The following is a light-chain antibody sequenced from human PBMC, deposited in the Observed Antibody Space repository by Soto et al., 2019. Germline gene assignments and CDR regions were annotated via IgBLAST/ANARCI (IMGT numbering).Light chain of an antibody. CDR3: LLYSGRAQV. CDR1: TGAVTSDSY. CDR2: STD. J-gene: IGLJ2*01. Sequence: QAVVTQEPSLTVSPGGTVTLTCASSTGAVTSDSYPNWIQQKPGQAPRGLIHSTDKKHSWTPARVSGSLLGGKAALTLSGVQPEDEADYYCLLYSGRAQVFGGGTKLTVL. V-gene: IGLV7-43*01.